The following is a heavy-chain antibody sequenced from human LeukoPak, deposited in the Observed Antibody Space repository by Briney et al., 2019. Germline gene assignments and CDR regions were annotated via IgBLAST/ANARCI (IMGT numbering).Heavy chain of an antibody. Sequence: SETLSLTCTVSGGSISSYYWSWIRQPPGKGLEWIGYIYYSGSTNYNPSLKSRVTISVDTSKNQFSLKLSSVTAADTAVYYCARGGYGDYVGYYYYYMDVWGKGTTVTVSS. CDR1: GGSISSYY. D-gene: IGHD4-17*01. CDR3: ARGGYGDYVGYYYYYMDV. CDR2: IYYSGST. J-gene: IGHJ6*03. V-gene: IGHV4-59*01.